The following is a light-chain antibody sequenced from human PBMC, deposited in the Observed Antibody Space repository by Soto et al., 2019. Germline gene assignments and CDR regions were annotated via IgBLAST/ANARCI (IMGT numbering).Light chain of an antibody. J-gene: IGLJ2*01. V-gene: IGLV2-14*01. Sequence: QSALTQPASVSGSPGQSITISCTGTSSDVGDYNYVSWYQQHPGKAPKLMIYDVSNRPSGVSNRFSGSKSGNRASLTISGLQAEDEADYYCSSYTSSSTHVVFGGGTKLTVL. CDR3: SSYTSSSTHVV. CDR1: SSDVGDYNY. CDR2: DVS.